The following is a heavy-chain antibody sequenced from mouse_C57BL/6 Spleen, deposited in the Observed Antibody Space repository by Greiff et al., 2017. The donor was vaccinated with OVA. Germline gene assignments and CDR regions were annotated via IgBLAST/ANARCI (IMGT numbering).Heavy chain of an antibody. CDR1: GYTFTSYW. CDR2: INPSNGGT. CDR3: ARRGSHYYGTSEFAY. Sequence: QVHVKQPGTELVKPGASVKLSCKASGYTFTSYWMHWVKQRPGQGLEWIGNINPSNGGTNYNEKFKSKATLTVDKSSSTAYMQLSSLTSEDSAVYYCARRGSHYYGTSEFAYWGQGTLVTVSA. V-gene: IGHV1-53*01. D-gene: IGHD1-1*01. J-gene: IGHJ3*01.